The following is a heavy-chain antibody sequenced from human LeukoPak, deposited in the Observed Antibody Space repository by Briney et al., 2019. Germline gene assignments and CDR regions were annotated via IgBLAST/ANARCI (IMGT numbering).Heavy chain of an antibody. D-gene: IGHD2-15*01. CDR2: IWYDGSNK. J-gene: IGHJ4*02. V-gene: IGHV3-33*01. CDR1: GFTFSSYG. CDR3: ARDPRRRYCSGGSCNHVDY. Sequence: GGSLRLSCAASGFTFSSYGMHWVRQAPGKGLEWVAVIWYDGSNKYYADSVKGRFTISRDNSKNTLYLQMNSLRAEDAAVYYCARDPRRRYCSGGSCNHVDYWGQGTLVTVSS.